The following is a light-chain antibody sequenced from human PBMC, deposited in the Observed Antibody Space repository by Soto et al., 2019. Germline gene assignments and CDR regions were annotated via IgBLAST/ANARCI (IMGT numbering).Light chain of an antibody. CDR3: SSYTSSSTYV. V-gene: IGLV2-18*02. Sequence: QSVLTQPPSVSGSPGQSVTISCTGTSSDVGSYNRVSWYQQPPRTAPKLMIYEVSNRPSGVPDRFSGSKSGNTASLTISGLQAEDEADYYCSSYTSSSTYVFGTGTKVTVL. CDR2: EVS. J-gene: IGLJ1*01. CDR1: SSDVGSYNR.